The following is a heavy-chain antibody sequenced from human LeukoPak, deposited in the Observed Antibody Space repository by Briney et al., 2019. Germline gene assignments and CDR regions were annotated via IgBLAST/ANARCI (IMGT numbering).Heavy chain of an antibody. V-gene: IGHV1-8*01. J-gene: IGHJ6*03. CDR2: MNPNSGNT. Sequence: GASVKVSCKASGYTFTSYDINWVRQATGQGLEWMGWMNPNSGNTGYAQKFQGRVTMTRNTSISTAYMELSSLRSKDTAVYYCARGRSYDFWSGYYRGGNYYYYYMDVWGKGTTVTVSS. CDR3: ARGRSYDFWSGYYRGGNYYYYYMDV. D-gene: IGHD3-3*01. CDR1: GYTFTSYD.